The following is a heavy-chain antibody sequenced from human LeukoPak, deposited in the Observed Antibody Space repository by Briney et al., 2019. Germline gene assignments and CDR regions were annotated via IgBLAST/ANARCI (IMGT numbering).Heavy chain of an antibody. CDR3: ARDAPRSGSIARFDY. D-gene: IGHD3-3*01. CDR1: GYIFTDYY. V-gene: IGHV1/OR15-1*01. Sequence: ASVKVSCKASGYIFTDYYMHWVRQAPGQELGWMGRINPNSGGTNYAQKFQGRVTMTRDTSISTAYTELSSLRSEDTATYYCARDAPRSGSIARFDYWGQGTLVTVSS. J-gene: IGHJ4*02. CDR2: INPNSGGT.